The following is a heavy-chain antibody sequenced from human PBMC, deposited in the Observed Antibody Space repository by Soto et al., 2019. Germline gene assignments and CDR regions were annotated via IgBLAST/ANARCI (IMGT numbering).Heavy chain of an antibody. J-gene: IGHJ4*02. V-gene: IGHV3-23*01. Sequence: GRSLRLSCAASGFTFSSYAMSWVRQAPGKGLEWVSAISGSGGSTYYADSVKGRFTISRDNSKNTLYLQMNSLRAEDTAVYYCAKSIKAAGIPPLDYWGQGTLVTVSS. CDR2: ISGSGGST. CDR3: AKSIKAAGIPPLDY. CDR1: GFTFSSYA. D-gene: IGHD6-13*01.